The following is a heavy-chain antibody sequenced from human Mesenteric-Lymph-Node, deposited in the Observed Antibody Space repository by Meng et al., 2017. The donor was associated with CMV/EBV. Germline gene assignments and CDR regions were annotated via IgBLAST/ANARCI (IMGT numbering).Heavy chain of an antibody. J-gene: IGHJ5*02. CDR1: SGTYY. CDR3: ARASVTTIFGVITSAWFDP. CDR2: IYYTGST. V-gene: IGHV4-31*02. D-gene: IGHD3-3*01. Sequence: SGTYYWSWLRQHPGKGLEWIGYIYYTGSTYYNPSLKSRITISVDTSKNQFSLKLSSVTAADTAVYYCARASVTTIFGVITSAWFDPWGQGTLVTVSS.